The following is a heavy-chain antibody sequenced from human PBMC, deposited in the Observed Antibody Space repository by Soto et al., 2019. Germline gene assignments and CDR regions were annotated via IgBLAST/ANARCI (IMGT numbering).Heavy chain of an antibody. V-gene: IGHV1-46*03. CDR3: AKGVRGVIPTSVIPDKTDY. CDR1: GYTFTSYY. D-gene: IGHD3-10*02. CDR2: INPIGGST. Sequence: QVQLVQSGAEVKKPGASVKVSCKASGYTFTSYYMHWVRQAPGQGLEWMGIINPIGGSTSYAQKFQGRVTMTRDTSTSTVYMVLSSTRSEYTAVYYCAKGVRGVIPTSVIPDKTDYWGQGALVTVSS. J-gene: IGHJ4*02.